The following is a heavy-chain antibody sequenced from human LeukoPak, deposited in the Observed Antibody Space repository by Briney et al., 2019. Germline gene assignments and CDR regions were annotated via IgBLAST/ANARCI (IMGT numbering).Heavy chain of an antibody. D-gene: IGHD3-9*01. CDR1: GFTFDDYA. Sequence: PGRSLRLSCAASGFTFDDYAMHWVRQAPGKGLEWVSAISGSSGSTYYADSVKGRFTISRDNSKNTLYLQMHSLRADDTAVYYCAKDVWYDILTGRNTGGAFDIWGQGTMVTVST. CDR2: ISGSSGST. J-gene: IGHJ3*02. V-gene: IGHV3-23*01. CDR3: AKDVWYDILTGRNTGGAFDI.